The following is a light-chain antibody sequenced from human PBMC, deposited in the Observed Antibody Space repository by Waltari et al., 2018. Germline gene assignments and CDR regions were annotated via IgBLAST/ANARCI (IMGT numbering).Light chain of an antibody. CDR1: RSVGTY. Sequence: EIVLTQSPAILSFSPGERATLSCRTSRSVGTYLAWYQHRPGQSPRLLIYDASYRATGSPARFRGSGAETDFTLTISSLQPEDFAVYYCQQRRNGPLTFGGGTRVEI. CDR3: QQRRNGPLT. CDR2: DAS. V-gene: IGKV3-11*01. J-gene: IGKJ4*01.